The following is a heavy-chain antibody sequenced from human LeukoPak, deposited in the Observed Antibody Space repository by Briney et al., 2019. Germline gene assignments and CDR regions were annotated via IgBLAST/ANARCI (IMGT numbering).Heavy chain of an antibody. Sequence: PGGSLRLSCAASGFTFSSYPMSWVRQAPGKGLEWVSSMSGGGGTTYYADSVKGRFTISRDNSKNTLYLQMNSLRAEDTAVYYCARGSTSLDYYYYGMDVWGQGTTVTVSS. CDR2: MSGGGGTT. CDR3: ARGSTSLDYYYYGMDV. D-gene: IGHD2-2*01. CDR1: GFTFSSYP. J-gene: IGHJ6*02. V-gene: IGHV3-23*01.